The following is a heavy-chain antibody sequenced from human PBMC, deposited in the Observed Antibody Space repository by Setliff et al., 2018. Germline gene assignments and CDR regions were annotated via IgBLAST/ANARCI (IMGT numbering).Heavy chain of an antibody. CDR3: ARVPLPLDIVVVVAATPLEYYYYMDV. Sequence: ASVKVSCKASGYTFTNYGISWVRQAPGQGLEWMGLISAYNGNTNYAQKHQGRVTMTTDTSTSTAYMELRSLRSDDTAVYYCARVPLPLDIVVVVAATPLEYYYYMDVWGKGTTVTVSS. CDR2: ISAYNGNT. D-gene: IGHD2-15*01. V-gene: IGHV1-18*01. CDR1: GYTFTNYG. J-gene: IGHJ6*03.